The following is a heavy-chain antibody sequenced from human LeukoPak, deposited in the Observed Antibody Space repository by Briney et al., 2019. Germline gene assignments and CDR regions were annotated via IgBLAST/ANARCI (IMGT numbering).Heavy chain of an antibody. CDR3: ARLGTYSGSLFEY. V-gene: IGHV4-39*01. CDR2: INYSGST. Sequence: PSETLSLTCNVSGGSIISSNFYWAWIRQPPGKGLAWIATINYSGSTYYNPSLKSRVTISVDTSKNQFSLILPSVTAADTAVYYCARLGTYSGSLFEYWGQGTLVTVSS. CDR1: GGSIISSNFY. D-gene: IGHD5-12*01. J-gene: IGHJ4*02.